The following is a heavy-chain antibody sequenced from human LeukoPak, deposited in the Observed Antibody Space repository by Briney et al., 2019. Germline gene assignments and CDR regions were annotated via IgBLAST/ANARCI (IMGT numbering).Heavy chain of an antibody. CDR2: IDWDDDK. D-gene: IGHD4-17*01. Sequence: SGPALVKPTQTLTLTCTFSGFSLITSGMCVSWIRQPPGKALEWLALIDWDDDKYYSISLKTRLTISKDTFKNQVVLTMTNMDPVDTATYYCARISAYGDYYFDYWGQGTLVTVSS. J-gene: IGHJ4*02. CDR1: GFSLITSGMC. V-gene: IGHV2-70*01. CDR3: ARISAYGDYYFDY.